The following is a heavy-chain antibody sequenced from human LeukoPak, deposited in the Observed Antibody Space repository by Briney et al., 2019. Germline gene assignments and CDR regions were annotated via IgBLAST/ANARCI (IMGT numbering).Heavy chain of an antibody. CDR2: INHSGST. CDR1: GGSVSSYY. CDR3: ARGRYSSSWFRFPWFDP. V-gene: IGHV4-34*01. D-gene: IGHD6-13*01. J-gene: IGHJ5*02. Sequence: PSETLSLTCTVSGGSVSSYYWSWIRQPPGKGLEWIGEINHSGSTNYNPSLKSRVTISVDTSKNQFSLKLSSATAADTAVYYCARGRYSSSWFRFPWFDPWGQGTLVTVSS.